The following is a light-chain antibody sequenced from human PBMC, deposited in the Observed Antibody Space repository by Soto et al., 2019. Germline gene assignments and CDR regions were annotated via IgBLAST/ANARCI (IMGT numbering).Light chain of an antibody. CDR3: QQYNNWGLS. V-gene: IGKV3D-15*01. CDR2: GSS. CDR1: ENVGTN. J-gene: IGKJ4*01. Sequence: IVMTQSPATLSVSPGEGVTLSCRASENVGTNLAWYQQKPXQAPRLLMYGSSTRATGIPATFSGSGSGTEFTLTISSLQSEESAVYYCQQYNNWGLSFGGGTKVEIK.